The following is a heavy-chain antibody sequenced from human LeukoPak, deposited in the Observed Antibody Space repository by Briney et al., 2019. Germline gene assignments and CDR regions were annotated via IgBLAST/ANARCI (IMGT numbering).Heavy chain of an antibody. CDR1: GGSISSSSYY. J-gene: IGHJ2*01. Sequence: ASETLSLTCTVSGGSISSSSYYWGWIRQPPGKGLEWIGSIYCSGSTYYNPSLKSRVTISVDTSKNQFSLKLSSVTAADTAVYYCARQEVDIPDRYFDLWGRGTLVTVSS. CDR3: ARQEVDIPDRYFDL. D-gene: IGHD2-2*03. CDR2: IYCSGST. V-gene: IGHV4-39*01.